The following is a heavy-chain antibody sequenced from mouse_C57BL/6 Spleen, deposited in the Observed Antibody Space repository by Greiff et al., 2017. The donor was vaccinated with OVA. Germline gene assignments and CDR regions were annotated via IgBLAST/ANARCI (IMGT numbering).Heavy chain of an antibody. Sequence: VQLQQSGAELVRPGSSVKLSCKASGYTFTSYWMHWVKQRPIQGLEWIGNIDPSDSETHYNQKFKDKATLTVDKSSSTAYMQISSLTSEDSAVYYCARCGYYGFDYWGQGTTLTVSS. CDR2: IDPSDSET. J-gene: IGHJ2*01. V-gene: IGHV1-52*01. D-gene: IGHD2-3*01. CDR3: ARCGYYGFDY. CDR1: GYTFTSYW.